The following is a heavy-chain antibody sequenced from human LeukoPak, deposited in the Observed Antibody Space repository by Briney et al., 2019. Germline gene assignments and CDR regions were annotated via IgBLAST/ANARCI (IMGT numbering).Heavy chain of an antibody. D-gene: IGHD5-18*01. Sequence: QPGGSLRLSCAAPGFTFSSYWMHWVRQAPGKGLVWVSRINSDGSSTSYADSVKGRFTISRDNAKNTLYLQMNSLRAEDTAVYYCARESGYSYGYFYYWGQGTLVTVSS. CDR1: GFTFSSYW. CDR3: ARESGYSYGYFYY. J-gene: IGHJ4*02. CDR2: INSDGSST. V-gene: IGHV3-74*01.